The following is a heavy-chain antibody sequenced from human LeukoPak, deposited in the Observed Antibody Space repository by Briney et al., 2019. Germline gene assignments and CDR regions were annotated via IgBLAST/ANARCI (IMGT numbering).Heavy chain of an antibody. D-gene: IGHD3-10*02. CDR3: AELGITMIGGV. Sequence: GGSLRLSCTASGFTFSSYAMSWVRQAPGKGLEWVSSISSSSSYIYYADSVKGRFTISRDNAKNSLYLQMNSLRAEDTAVYYCAELGITMIGGVWGKGTTVTISS. CDR2: ISSSSSYI. V-gene: IGHV3-21*01. CDR1: GFTFSSYA. J-gene: IGHJ6*04.